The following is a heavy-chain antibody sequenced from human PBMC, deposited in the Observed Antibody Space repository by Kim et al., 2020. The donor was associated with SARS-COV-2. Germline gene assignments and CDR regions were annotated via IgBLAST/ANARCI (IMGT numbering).Heavy chain of an antibody. D-gene: IGHD6-13*01. CDR2: IIPIFGTA. CDR1: GGTFSSYA. V-gene: IGHV1-69*13. J-gene: IGHJ6*02. Sequence: SVKVSCKASGGTFSSYAISWVRQAPGQGLEWMGGIIPIFGTANYAQKFQGRVTITADESTSTAYMELSSLRSEDTAVYYCAREGQQLYYYYGMDVWGQGTTITVSS. CDR3: AREGQQLYYYYGMDV.